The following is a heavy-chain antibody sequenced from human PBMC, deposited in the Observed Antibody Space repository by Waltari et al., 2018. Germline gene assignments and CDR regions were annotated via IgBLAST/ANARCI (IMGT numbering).Heavy chain of an antibody. CDR1: GFTFSQSY. Sequence: QVHLVESGGDLVQPGGSLRLSCAVSGFTFSQSYINWIRQAQGKGLEWVSYVHNTEGDNIIHYADSVKGRFTFSWDTAKSSLYLDMDNLRLDDTAIYYCVREQWYRLDYWGDGTQVIVSS. CDR2: VHNTEGDNII. D-gene: IGHD2-15*01. J-gene: IGHJ4*03. CDR3: VREQWYRLDY. V-gene: IGHV3-11*04.